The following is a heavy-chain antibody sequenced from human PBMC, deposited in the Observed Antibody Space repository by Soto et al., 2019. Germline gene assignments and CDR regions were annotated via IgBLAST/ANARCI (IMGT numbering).Heavy chain of an antibody. V-gene: IGHV4-39*01. CDR1: GASTSSMDYY. Sequence: PSETLSLTCSVSGASTSSMDYYWGWIRQTPGKGLEWIGNIDYNGVTYYNPSLKSRVTVSKDTSKNQFSLKVASVTAADTAIYYCGRVMIGTSRHTDSDYWGQGTQVTVSS. J-gene: IGHJ4*02. D-gene: IGHD2-2*01. CDR2: IDYNGVT. CDR3: GRVMIGTSRHTDSDY.